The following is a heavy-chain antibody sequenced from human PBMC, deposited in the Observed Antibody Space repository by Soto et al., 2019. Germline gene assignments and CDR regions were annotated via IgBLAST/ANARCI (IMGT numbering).Heavy chain of an antibody. CDR2: ISAYNGNT. CDR1: GYTFTIYG. Sequence: ASVKVSCKASGYTFTIYGISWVRQAPGQGLEWMGWISAYNGNTNYAQKLQGRVTMTTDTSTSTAYMELRSLRSDDTAVYYCARVKGYDFWSGYYFRGWFDPWGQGTLVTVSS. CDR3: ARVKGYDFWSGYYFRGWFDP. D-gene: IGHD3-3*01. V-gene: IGHV1-18*01. J-gene: IGHJ5*02.